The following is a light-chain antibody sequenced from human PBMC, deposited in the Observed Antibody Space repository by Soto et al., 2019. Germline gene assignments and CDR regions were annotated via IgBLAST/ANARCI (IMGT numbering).Light chain of an antibody. J-gene: IGKJ1*01. Sequence: DIQMTQSPSTLSASVGDRVTITCRASQSISSWLAWYQQKPGKAPKLLIYKASSLESGVPSRFSGSGSGTEFPLTISSLQLDDFATYYCQQYNSCSLWTFFQGTKVEI. V-gene: IGKV1-5*03. CDR3: QQYNSCSLWT. CDR2: KAS. CDR1: QSISSW.